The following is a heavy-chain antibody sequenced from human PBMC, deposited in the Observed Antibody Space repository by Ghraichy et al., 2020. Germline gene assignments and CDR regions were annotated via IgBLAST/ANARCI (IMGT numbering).Heavy chain of an antibody. D-gene: IGHD2-15*01. J-gene: IGHJ5*02. CDR3: ARDPRHTLFLGDP. V-gene: IGHV4-61*01. CDR1: GASVNSANYY. Sequence: SETLSLTCTVSGASVNSANYYWSWTRQPPGKGLEWIGYIYYTGSSDYNPSLKSRVTISLDTSKNQVSLKLSSVTAADTAVYYCARDPRHTLFLGDPWGQGTLVTVSS. CDR2: IYYTGSS.